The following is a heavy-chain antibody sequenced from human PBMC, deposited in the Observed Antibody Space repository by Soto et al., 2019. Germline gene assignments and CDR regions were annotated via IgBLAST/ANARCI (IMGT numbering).Heavy chain of an antibody. Sequence: SETLSLTCTVSGGSISSGDYFWSWFRQPPGKGLEWIGYIYHSGSAYYNPSLKSRVTISVDTSKNQFSLKLSSVTAADTAVYYCARGPPCDPWGQGTLVTVSS. V-gene: IGHV4-30-4*01. J-gene: IGHJ5*02. CDR3: ARGPPCDP. CDR2: IYHSGSA. CDR1: GGSISSGDYF.